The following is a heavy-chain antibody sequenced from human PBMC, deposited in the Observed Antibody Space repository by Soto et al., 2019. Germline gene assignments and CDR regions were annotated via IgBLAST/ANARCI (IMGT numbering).Heavy chain of an antibody. CDR1: GYTFTSYG. Sequence: QVRLVQSGAEVKKPGASVKVSCKASGYTFTSYGISWVRQAPGQGREWMVWISAYNGNTNYAQKLHGRVTMTTHTSKSTAYMELRSLRSDDTAVYYCARYPLYCYCDMDVWGKGTTVTVSS. V-gene: IGHV1-18*01. J-gene: IGHJ6*03. CDR3: ARYPLYCYCDMDV. CDR2: ISAYNGNT.